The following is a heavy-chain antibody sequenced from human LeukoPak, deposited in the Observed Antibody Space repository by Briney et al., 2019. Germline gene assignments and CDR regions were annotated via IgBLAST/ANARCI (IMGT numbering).Heavy chain of an antibody. CDR1: GFTFSSYG. D-gene: IGHD3-10*01. Sequence: GGSLRLSCAASGFTFSSYGMRWVRQAPGKGLECVSAISGSGGSTYYAGSVKGRFTISRDNSRNTLFLQMNSLRAEDTAVYYCARKREDYFGSGLLDYWGQGTLVTVSS. CDR2: ISGSGGST. V-gene: IGHV3-23*01. J-gene: IGHJ4*02. CDR3: ARKREDYFGSGLLDY.